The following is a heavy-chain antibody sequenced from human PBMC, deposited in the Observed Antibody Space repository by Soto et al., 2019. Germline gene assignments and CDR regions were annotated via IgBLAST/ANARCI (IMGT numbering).Heavy chain of an antibody. CDR2: FFYGGRT. CDR3: ATVASTHFDS. D-gene: IGHD1-1*01. CDR1: GGSISSPSYN. Sequence: QVQLQQSGPGLLKPSETLSLTCTVSGGSISSPSYNWDWVRQPPGKGPEWIGSFFYGGRTHYSPSLESRLSISVDTARSQVSLILTSVTAADTAVYYCATVASTHFDSWGQGARVVVSS. J-gene: IGHJ4*02. V-gene: IGHV4-39*01.